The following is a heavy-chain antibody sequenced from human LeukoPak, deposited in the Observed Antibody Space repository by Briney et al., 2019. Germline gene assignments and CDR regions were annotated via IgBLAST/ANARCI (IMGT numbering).Heavy chain of an antibody. Sequence: GGSLRLSCAAPGFTVSSNYMSWVRQAPGKGLEWVSVIYSGGSTYYADSVKGRFTISRDNSKNTLYLQMNSLRAEDTAVYYCARISGGTRAFDIWGQGTMVTVSS. D-gene: IGHD3-10*01. V-gene: IGHV3-66*01. CDR3: ARISGGTRAFDI. CDR1: GFTVSSNY. J-gene: IGHJ3*02. CDR2: IYSGGST.